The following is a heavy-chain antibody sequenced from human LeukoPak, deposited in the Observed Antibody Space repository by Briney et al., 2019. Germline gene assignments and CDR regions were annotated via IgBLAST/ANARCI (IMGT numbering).Heavy chain of an antibody. CDR2: IDPSDSYT. D-gene: IGHD1-1*01. Sequence: GESLKISCKGSGYSFTSYWISWVRQMPGKGLEWMGRIDPSDSYTNYNPSFQGHVTISADKSISTAYLQWSSLKASDTAMYYCAMRYNWNDLDYWGQGTLVTVSS. CDR3: AMRYNWNDLDY. J-gene: IGHJ4*02. V-gene: IGHV5-10-1*01. CDR1: GYSFTSYW.